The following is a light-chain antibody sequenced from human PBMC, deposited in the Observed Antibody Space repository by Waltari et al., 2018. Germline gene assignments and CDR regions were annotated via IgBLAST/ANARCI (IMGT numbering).Light chain of an antibody. CDR2: LVS. V-gene: IGKV2-28*01. CDR1: QSLLHSSGNTF. CDR3: MQARQTPWT. J-gene: IGKJ1*01. Sequence: DIVMTQSPLSLSVTPGEPASISCRSSQSLLHSSGNTFLAWYLQKPGQSPQLLIYLVSKRASWVPDRFSGSGSGTDFTLKISRVEAEDVGVYFCMQARQTPWTFGQGTKVEIK.